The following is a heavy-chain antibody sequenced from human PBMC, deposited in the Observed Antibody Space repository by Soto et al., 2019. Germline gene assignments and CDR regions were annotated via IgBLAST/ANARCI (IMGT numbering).Heavy chain of an antibody. CDR2: LHFSGHT. J-gene: IGHJ4*02. V-gene: IGHV4-61*01. CDR3: ARHPPDNWNYVDS. D-gene: IGHD1-20*01. Sequence: SETLSLTCIVSGGSISSGTSYWSWIRQPPGKGLEWIGYLHFSGHTNYNPSLHSRVSVSVDTSRNQFSLKLNSVTAADTAAYYCARHPPDNWNYVDSWGQGTLVTVSS. CDR1: GGSISSGTSY.